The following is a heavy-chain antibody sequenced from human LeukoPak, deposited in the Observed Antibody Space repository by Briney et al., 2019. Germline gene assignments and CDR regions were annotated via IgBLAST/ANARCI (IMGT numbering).Heavy chain of an antibody. CDR1: GFTFSRYN. CDR3: ASLGDCSSTSCYTYYYYYYMDV. CDR2: ISLSGSYI. J-gene: IGHJ6*03. Sequence: GGSLRLSCAATGFTFSRYNMNWVRQAPGKGLEWVSFISLSGSYIYYADSVKGRFTISRDNAKNSLYLQMNSLRAEDTAVYYCASLGDCSSTSCYTYYYYYYMDVWGKGTTVTVSS. D-gene: IGHD2-2*01. V-gene: IGHV3-21*04.